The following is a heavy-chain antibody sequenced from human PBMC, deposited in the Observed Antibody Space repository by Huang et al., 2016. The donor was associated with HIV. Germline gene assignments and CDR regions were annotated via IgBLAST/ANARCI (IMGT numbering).Heavy chain of an antibody. CDR1: GYSFTSHW. CDR3: ARQPAFCGGDCYYFDY. D-gene: IGHD2-21*02. J-gene: IGHJ4*02. V-gene: IGHV5-51*01. Sequence: EVQLVQSRAEVKKPGESLKISCRGSGYSFTSHWIGWVRQMPGKGLECMGIIYPGDSNTKCSPSFEGQVTISADKSISAAYLQWTSLKASDTAMYYCARQPAFCGGDCYYFDYWGRGTLVTVSS. CDR2: IYPGDSNT.